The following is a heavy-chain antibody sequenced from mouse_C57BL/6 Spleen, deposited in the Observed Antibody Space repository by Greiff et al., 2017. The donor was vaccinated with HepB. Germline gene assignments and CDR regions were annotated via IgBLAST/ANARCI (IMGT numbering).Heavy chain of an antibody. V-gene: IGHV5-4*01. CDR2: ISDGGSYT. J-gene: IGHJ1*03. D-gene: IGHD1-1*01. CDR3: ARDKFYYYGSSYPYWYFDV. CDR1: GFTFSSYA. Sequence: EVKLVESGGGLVKPGGSLKLSCAASGFTFSSYAMSWVRQTPEKRLEWVATISDGGSYTYYPDNVKGRFTISRDNAKNNLYLQMSHLKSEDTAMYYCARDKFYYYGSSYPYWYFDVWGTGTTVTVSS.